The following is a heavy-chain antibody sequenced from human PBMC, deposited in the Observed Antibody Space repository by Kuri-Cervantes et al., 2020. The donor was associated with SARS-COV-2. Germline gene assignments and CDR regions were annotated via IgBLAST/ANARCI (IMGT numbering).Heavy chain of an antibody. CDR3: ARSQHPTSRFYYYSLDV. D-gene: IGHD2-2*01. Sequence: SETLSLTCTVSGDSITNYYWSWIRQPAGKGLEWIGRINVSGATNYSPSLKSRITMSVDTSKTHFSLNLRSVTAADTAVYYCARSQHPTSRFYYYSLDVWGQGTTVTVSS. V-gene: IGHV4-4*07. CDR2: INVSGAT. J-gene: IGHJ6*02. CDR1: GDSITNYY.